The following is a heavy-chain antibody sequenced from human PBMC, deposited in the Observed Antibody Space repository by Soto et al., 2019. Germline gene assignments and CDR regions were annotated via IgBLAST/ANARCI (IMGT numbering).Heavy chain of an antibody. CDR2: IYYSGST. V-gene: IGHV4-59*01. CDR3: ARGNDFGDYYFDY. Sequence: SETLSLTCTVSGGSIISYYWSWIRQPPGKGLEWIGYIYYSGSTNYNPSLKSRVTISADTSKNQFSLKLSSVTAADTAVYYCARGNDFGDYYFDYWGQGTLVTVS. J-gene: IGHJ4*02. CDR1: GGSIISYY. D-gene: IGHD4-17*01.